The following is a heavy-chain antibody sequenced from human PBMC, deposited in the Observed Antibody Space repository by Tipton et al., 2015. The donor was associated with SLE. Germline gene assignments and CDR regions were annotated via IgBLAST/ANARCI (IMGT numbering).Heavy chain of an antibody. CDR1: GFTFDDYA. J-gene: IGHJ5*02. V-gene: IGHV3-9*03. D-gene: IGHD3-22*01. CDR3: AKGADSSGYRNWFDP. Sequence: SLRLSCAASGFTFDDYAMHWVRQAPGKGLEWVSGISWNSGSIGYADSVKGRFTISRDNAKNSLYLQMNSLRAEDMALYYCAKGADSSGYRNWFDPWGQGTLVTVSS. CDR2: ISWNSGSI.